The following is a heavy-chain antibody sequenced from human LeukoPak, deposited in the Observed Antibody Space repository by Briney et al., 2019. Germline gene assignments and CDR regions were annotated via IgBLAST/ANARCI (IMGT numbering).Heavy chain of an antibody. V-gene: IGHV4-59*08. D-gene: IGHD6-13*01. Sequence: SETLSLTCTVSGGSISSYYWSWIRQPPGKGLEWIGYIYYSGSTNYNPSLKSRVTISVDTSKNQFSLKLSSVTAADTAVYYCASGIAAAGTAMIYFDYWGQGTLVTVSS. CDR3: ASGIAAAGTAMIYFDY. J-gene: IGHJ4*02. CDR2: IYYSGST. CDR1: GGSISSYY.